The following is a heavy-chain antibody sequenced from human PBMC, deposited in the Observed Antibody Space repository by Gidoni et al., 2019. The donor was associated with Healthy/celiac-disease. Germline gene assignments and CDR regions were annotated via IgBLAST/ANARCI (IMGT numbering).Heavy chain of an antibody. Sequence: VQLLESGGGLVQPGGSLRLSCAASAFTFSSYAMSWVRQAPGKGLEWVSDISGRGGSTYYADSVKGRFTISRDNSKNTLYLQMNSLRAEDTAVYYCAKVFRGVGDAFDIWGQGTMVTVSS. CDR3: AKVFRGVGDAFDI. CDR1: AFTFSSYA. J-gene: IGHJ3*02. CDR2: ISGRGGST. D-gene: IGHD3-10*01. V-gene: IGHV3-23*01.